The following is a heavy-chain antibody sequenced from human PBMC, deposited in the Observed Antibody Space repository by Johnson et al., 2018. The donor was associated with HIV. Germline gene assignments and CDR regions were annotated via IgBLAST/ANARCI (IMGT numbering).Heavy chain of an antibody. V-gene: IGHV3-23*04. J-gene: IGHJ3*02. CDR1: GFTFSSYA. CDR2: ISGSGDSI. Sequence: EVQLVESGGGLVQPGGSLRLSCAASGFTFSSYAMSWVRQAPGKGLEWVSAISGSGDSIYYADSVQGRYTISRDNSKNRLYMQMNSLRAEDTAVYYCAKGHSVVTTHDAFDMLGQGTMVTASS. D-gene: IGHD4-23*01. CDR3: AKGHSVVTTHDAFDM.